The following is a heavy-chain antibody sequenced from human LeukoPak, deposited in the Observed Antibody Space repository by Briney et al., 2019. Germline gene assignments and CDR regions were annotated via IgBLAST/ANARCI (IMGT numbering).Heavy chain of an antibody. CDR2: MGGCGDRI. CDR1: GFTFSSYS. CDR3: AKDCDTHGFRGFFDY. V-gene: IGHV3-23*01. Sequence: GGSLRLSCAASGFTFSSYSMIWVRQAPGKALEGVSGMGGCGDRIFYADSVKGRFTISRDSSKNTVYLKMNSLRAEDTAVYYCAKDCDTHGFRGFFDYWGQGTLVTVSS. J-gene: IGHJ4*02. D-gene: IGHD3-10*01.